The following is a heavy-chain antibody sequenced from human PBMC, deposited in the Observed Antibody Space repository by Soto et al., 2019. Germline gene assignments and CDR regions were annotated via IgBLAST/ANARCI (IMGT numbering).Heavy chain of an antibody. D-gene: IGHD6-13*01. CDR1: GFTCSSYA. CDR3: AKDKVGSSSPALFDY. Sequence: VGSLRLSCAASGFTCSSYAMILVRQAPGKGLEWVSAISGSGGSTYYADSVKGRFTISRDNSKNTLYLQMNSLRAEDTAVYYCAKDKVGSSSPALFDYWGQGTLVTVSS. V-gene: IGHV3-23*01. CDR2: ISGSGGST. J-gene: IGHJ4*02.